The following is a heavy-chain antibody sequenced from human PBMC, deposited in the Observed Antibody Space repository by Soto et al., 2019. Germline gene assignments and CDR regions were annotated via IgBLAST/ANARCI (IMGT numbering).Heavy chain of an antibody. CDR1: GYTFASYD. Sequence: GASVKVSCKASGYTFASYDINWVRQATGQGLEWMGWINPNSGNTGYAQKFQGRLTVTRNTSISTAYMELTSLRSEDTAVYYCARGGRIAAAGSLTYFFDYWGQGALVTVS. J-gene: IGHJ4*02. CDR3: ARGGRIAAAGSLTYFFDY. V-gene: IGHV1-8*01. D-gene: IGHD6-13*01. CDR2: INPNSGNT.